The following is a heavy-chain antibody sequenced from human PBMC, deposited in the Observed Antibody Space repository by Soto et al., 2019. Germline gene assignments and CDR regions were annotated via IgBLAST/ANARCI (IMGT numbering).Heavy chain of an antibody. CDR2: IYTSGST. D-gene: IGHD6-19*01. V-gene: IGHV4-4*07. J-gene: IGHJ5*02. CDR1: GGSISSYY. Sequence: PSETLSLTCTVSGGSISSYYWSWIRQPAGKGLEWIGRIYTSGSTNYNPSPKSRVTMSVDTSKNQFSLKLSSVTAADTAVYYCARDQGYSSGWYANWFDPWGQGTLVTVSS. CDR3: ARDQGYSSGWYANWFDP.